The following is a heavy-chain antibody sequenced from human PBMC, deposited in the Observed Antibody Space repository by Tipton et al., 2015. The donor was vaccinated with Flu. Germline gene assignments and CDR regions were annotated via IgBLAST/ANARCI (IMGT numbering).Heavy chain of an antibody. J-gene: IGHJ6*02. CDR2: IYTSGTT. CDR3: AGATTVTTSGMDV. V-gene: IGHV4-4*07. D-gene: IGHD4-11*01. Sequence: TLSLTCTASGDSMSSFYWSWIRQPAGKGLQFIGRIYTSGTTTYNPSLKSRVTISVDTSKNQFSLQWTSVTAADTAVYYCAGATTVTTSGMDVWGQGTTVTVSS. CDR1: GDSMSSFY.